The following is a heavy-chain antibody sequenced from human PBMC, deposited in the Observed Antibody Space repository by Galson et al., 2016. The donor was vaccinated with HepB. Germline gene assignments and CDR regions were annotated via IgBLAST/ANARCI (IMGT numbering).Heavy chain of an antibody. V-gene: IGHV3-74*01. CDR3: ARDRDYRTTLYRGFDY. J-gene: IGHJ4*02. Sequence: SLRLSCAASGFTFSNYWMHWVRQAPGKGLVWVSRINNDRSSTSYADSVKGRFTISRDNAKNTLFLQVNSLRGDDTAVYFCARDRDYRTTLYRGFDYWGQGIRVTVSS. CDR1: GFTFSNYW. D-gene: IGHD6-13*01. CDR2: INNDRSST.